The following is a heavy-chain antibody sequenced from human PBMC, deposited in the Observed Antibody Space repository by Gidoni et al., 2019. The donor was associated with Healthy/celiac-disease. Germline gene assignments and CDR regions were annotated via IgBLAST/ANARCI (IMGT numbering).Heavy chain of an antibody. J-gene: IGHJ6*02. V-gene: IGHV1-46*01. Sequence: QVQLVQSGAAVKKPGASVKVSCKASGYTFTSYYMHWVRQAPGQGLEWLGIINPSGGSTSYAQKFQGRVTMTRDTSTSTVYMELSSLRSEDTAVYYCARVTGSGWYTIDYYYYGMDVWGQGTTVTVSS. D-gene: IGHD6-19*01. CDR2: INPSGGST. CDR3: ARVTGSGWYTIDYYYYGMDV. CDR1: GYTFTSYY.